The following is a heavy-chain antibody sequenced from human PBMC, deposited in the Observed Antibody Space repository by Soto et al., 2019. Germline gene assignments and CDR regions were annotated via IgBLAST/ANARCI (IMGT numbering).Heavy chain of an antibody. V-gene: IGHV3-73*01. CDR1: VFTFSSSA. CDR2: IRSKANSYAT. J-gene: IGHJ4*02. D-gene: IGHD6-6*01. CDR3: TRPGYSSSSAYYFDY. Sequence: GGSLRLSCATSVFTFSSSAMLLDRQASGKGLERVDRIRSKANSYATAYAASVKGRFTISRDDSKNTAYLQMNSLKTEDTAVYYCTRPGYSSSSAYYFDYWGQGTLVTVSS.